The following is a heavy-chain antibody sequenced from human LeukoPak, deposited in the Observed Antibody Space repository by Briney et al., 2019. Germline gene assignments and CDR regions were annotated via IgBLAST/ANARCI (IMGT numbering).Heavy chain of an antibody. CDR1: GGTFSSYA. V-gene: IGHV1-69*06. CDR3: GLAWGISGYDY. J-gene: IGHJ4*02. Sequence: ASVKVSCKASGGTFSSYAISWVQQAPGQGLEWMGGIIPIFGTANYAQKFQGRVTITADKSTSTAYMELSSLRSEDTAVYYCGLAWGISGYDYWGQGTLVTVSS. CDR2: IIPIFGTA. D-gene: IGHD3-22*01.